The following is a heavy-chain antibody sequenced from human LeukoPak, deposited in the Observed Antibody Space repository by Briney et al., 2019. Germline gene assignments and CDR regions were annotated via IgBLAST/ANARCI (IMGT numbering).Heavy chain of an antibody. Sequence: SETLPLTCAVYGGSFSGYYWSWIRQPPGKGLEWIGEINHSGSTNYNPSLKSRVTISVDTSKNQFSLKLSSVTAADTAVYYCASSYYGSGSYYTPDYWGQGTLVTVSS. J-gene: IGHJ4*02. D-gene: IGHD3-10*01. CDR1: GGSFSGYY. CDR3: ASSYYGSGSYYTPDY. V-gene: IGHV4-34*01. CDR2: INHSGST.